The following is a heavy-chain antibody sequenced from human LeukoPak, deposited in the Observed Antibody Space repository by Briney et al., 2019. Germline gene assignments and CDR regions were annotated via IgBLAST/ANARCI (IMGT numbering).Heavy chain of an antibody. V-gene: IGHV4-39*07. D-gene: IGHD2-21*01. CDR3: TRSPTKRIPEDY. CDR1: GGSISSSSYY. J-gene: IGHJ4*02. CDR2: IYYSGST. Sequence: RPSETLSLTCIISGGSISSSSYYWAWIRQPPGKGLEWIGSIYYSGSTYYNPSLKSRVTISVDKSKNQFSLNLSSVTAADTAVYYCTRSPTKRIPEDYWGQGTLVTVSS.